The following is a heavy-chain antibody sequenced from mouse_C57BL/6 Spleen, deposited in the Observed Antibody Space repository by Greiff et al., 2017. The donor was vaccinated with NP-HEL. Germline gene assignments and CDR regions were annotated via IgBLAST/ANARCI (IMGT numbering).Heavy chain of an antibody. D-gene: IGHD1-1*02. V-gene: IGHV1-64*01. J-gene: IGHJ2*01. CDR2: IHPNSGST. CDR3: ARGPLLLWYFDY. CDR1: GYTFTSYW. Sequence: QVQLKQPGAELVKPGASVKLSCKASGYTFTSYWMHWVKQRPGQGLEWIGMIHPNSGSTNYNEKFKSKATLTVDKSSSTAYMQLSSLTSEDSAVYYCARGPLLLWYFDYWGQGTTLTVSS.